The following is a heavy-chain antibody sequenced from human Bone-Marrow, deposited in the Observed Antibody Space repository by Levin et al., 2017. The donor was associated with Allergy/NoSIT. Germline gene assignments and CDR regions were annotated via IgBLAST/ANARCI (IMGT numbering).Heavy chain of an antibody. Sequence: PGGSLRLSCAASGFTFSDYYMTWIRQAPGRGLEWVSYISAGGITIYYADSMKGRFTISRDNPKNSLYLQMNSLRAEDTAVYYCARDPTGSGWLDYWGQGTLVTVSS. CDR2: ISAGGITI. CDR1: GFTFSDYY. D-gene: IGHD6-19*01. V-gene: IGHV3-11*01. CDR3: ARDPTGSGWLDY. J-gene: IGHJ4*02.